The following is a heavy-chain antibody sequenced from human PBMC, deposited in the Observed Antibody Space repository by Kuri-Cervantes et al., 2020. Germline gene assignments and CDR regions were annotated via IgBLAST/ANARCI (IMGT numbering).Heavy chain of an antibody. CDR3: ARGRIGAGNDFWSNFYLNSQFANSYYSYALDV. Sequence: SVKVSCKVSGYTLTELSMHWVRQAPGKGLEWMGGFDPEDGETIYAQKFQGRVTMTEDTSTDTAYMELSSLRSEDTAVYYCARGRIGAGNDFWSNFYLNSQFANSYYSYALDVWGQGTAVTVSS. CDR1: GYTLTELS. J-gene: IGHJ6*02. V-gene: IGHV1-24*01. CDR2: FDPEDGET. D-gene: IGHD3-3*01.